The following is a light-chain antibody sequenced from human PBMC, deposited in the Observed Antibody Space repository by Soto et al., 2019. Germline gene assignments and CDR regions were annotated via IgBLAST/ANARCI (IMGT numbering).Light chain of an antibody. V-gene: IGKV2-28*01. CDR3: MQALQAPLT. Sequence: DIVMTQSPLSLPVTPGEPASISCRSSQSLLYSNGYNYLDWYLQKPGQSPQLLIYLSSIRASGVPDRFSGSVSGTDFTLKISRVEAEDVGLYYCMQALQAPLTFGQGTKVEIK. J-gene: IGKJ1*01. CDR1: QSLLYSNGYNY. CDR2: LSS.